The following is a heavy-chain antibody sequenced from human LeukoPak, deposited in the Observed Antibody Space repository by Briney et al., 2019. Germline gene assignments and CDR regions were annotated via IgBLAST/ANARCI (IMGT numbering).Heavy chain of an antibody. D-gene: IGHD5-12*01. CDR2: ISSSSSTI. V-gene: IGHV3-48*01. J-gene: IGHJ4*02. Sequence: PGGSLRLSCAASGFTFSSYSMNWVRQAPGKGLEWVSYISSSSSTIYYADSVKGRFTISRDNAKNSLYLQMNSLRAEDTAVYYCARDSGYAYFDYWGQGTLVTVSS. CDR1: GFTFSSYS. CDR3: ARDSGYAYFDY.